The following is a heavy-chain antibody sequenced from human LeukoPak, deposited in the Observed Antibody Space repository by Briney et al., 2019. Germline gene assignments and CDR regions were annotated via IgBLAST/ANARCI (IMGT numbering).Heavy chain of an antibody. CDR3: ARSPWNYPETDMDV. Sequence: SETLSLTCTVSGGSISSYYWSWIRQPPGKGLEWIGYIYYSGSTNYNPSLKSRVTISVDTSKNQFSLKLSSVTAADTAVYYCARSPWNYPETDMDVWGKGTTVTVSS. CDR1: GGSISSYY. CDR2: IYYSGST. D-gene: IGHD1-7*01. V-gene: IGHV4-59*01. J-gene: IGHJ6*03.